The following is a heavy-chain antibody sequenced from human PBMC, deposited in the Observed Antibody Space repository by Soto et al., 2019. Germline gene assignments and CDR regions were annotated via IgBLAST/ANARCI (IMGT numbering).Heavy chain of an antibody. Sequence: ASVKVSCKASGYTFTSYYMHWVRQAPGQGLEWMGIINPSGGSTSYAQKFQGRVTMTRDTSTSTVYMELSSLRSEDTAVYYCARDTYSSSWYDYYYYGMDVWGQGTTVTVSS. J-gene: IGHJ6*02. D-gene: IGHD6-13*01. CDR2: INPSGGST. V-gene: IGHV1-46*01. CDR3: ARDTYSSSWYDYYYYGMDV. CDR1: GYTFTSYY.